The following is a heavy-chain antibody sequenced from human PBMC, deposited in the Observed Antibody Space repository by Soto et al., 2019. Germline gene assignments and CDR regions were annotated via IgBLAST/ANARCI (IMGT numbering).Heavy chain of an antibody. CDR3: TRQYCTNGVCYTGGDYYGMDV. D-gene: IGHD2-8*01. J-gene: IGHJ6*02. CDR2: IRSKANSYAT. V-gene: IGHV3-73*01. Sequence: PGGSLRLSCAASGFTFSGSAMHWVRQASGKGLEWVGRIRSKANSYATAYAASVKGRFTISRDDSKNTAYLQMNSLKTEDTAVYYCTRQYCTNGVCYTGGDYYGMDVWGQGTTVTVSS. CDR1: GFTFSGSA.